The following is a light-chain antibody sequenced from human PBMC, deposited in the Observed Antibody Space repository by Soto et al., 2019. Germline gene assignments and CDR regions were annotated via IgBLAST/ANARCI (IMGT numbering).Light chain of an antibody. Sequence: VVLTQSPATLSLSPGEPATLSCRASRDVYINALAWYQQKPGRTPTLLIYGASTRATGIPDRFSATGSGTDFTLTISSLEPEDFAVYYCQQYGASPFTFGPGTRVEI. J-gene: IGKJ3*01. CDR3: QQYGASPFT. CDR2: GAS. V-gene: IGKV3-20*01. CDR1: RDVYINA.